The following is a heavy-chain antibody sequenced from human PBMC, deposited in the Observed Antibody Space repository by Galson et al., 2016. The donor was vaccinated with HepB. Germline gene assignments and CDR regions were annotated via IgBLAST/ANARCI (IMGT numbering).Heavy chain of an antibody. V-gene: IGHV1-3*01. D-gene: IGHD5-24*01. J-gene: IGHJ4*02. CDR1: GYTFTNYA. CDR3: TRNAGGYKFGD. CDR2: INADNGNT. Sequence: SGYTFTNYAIHWVRQAPGQWLEWMGWINADNGNTKYSQKFQGRVTIIRDTSANIAYMELSSLISEDTAVYYCTRNAGGYKFGDWGQGTLVTVSS.